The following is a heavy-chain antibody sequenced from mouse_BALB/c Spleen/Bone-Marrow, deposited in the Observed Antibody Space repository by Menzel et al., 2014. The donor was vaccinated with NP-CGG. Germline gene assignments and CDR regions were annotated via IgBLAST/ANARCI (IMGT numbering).Heavy chain of an antibody. J-gene: IGHJ3*01. D-gene: IGHD2-2*01. V-gene: IGHV2-9*02. CDR3: ARGYYGYAWFAY. CDR1: EFSLTSYG. CDR2: IWAGGST. Sequence: QVHVKQSGPGLVAPSQSLSITCTVSEFSLTSYGIHWVRQPPGKGLEWLGVIWAGGSTNFNSALMSRLSISKDNSKSQVFLKMNSLQTDDTAIYYCARGYYGYAWFAYWGQGTLVTVSA.